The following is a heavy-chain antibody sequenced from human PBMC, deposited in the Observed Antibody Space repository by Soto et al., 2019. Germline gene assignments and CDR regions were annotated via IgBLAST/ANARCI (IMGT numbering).Heavy chain of an antibody. Sequence: QVQLQESGPGLVKPSQTLSLTCTVSGGSISSGGYYWSWIRQHPGKGLEWIGYIYYSGSTYYNPSLKSRVTXXVXTCXNQFSLKLSSVTAADTAVYYCARTRDYGSGSYLDYWGQGTLVTVSS. CDR2: IYYSGST. CDR3: ARTRDYGSGSYLDY. J-gene: IGHJ4*02. D-gene: IGHD3-10*01. V-gene: IGHV4-31*03. CDR1: GGSISSGGYY.